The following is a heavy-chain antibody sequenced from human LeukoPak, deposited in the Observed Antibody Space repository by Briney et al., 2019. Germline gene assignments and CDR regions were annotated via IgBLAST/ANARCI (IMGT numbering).Heavy chain of an antibody. CDR2: IKQDGSET. D-gene: IGHD1-20*01. V-gene: IGHV3-7*01. Sequence: GGSLRLSCAASGFTFSNYWINWVRQAPGKGLEWVANIKQDGSETYCVDSVKGRFTISRDNSKNTLYLQMNSLRAEDTAVYYCAKDPSYNWNYLTYWGQGTLVTVSS. J-gene: IGHJ4*02. CDR1: GFTFSNYW. CDR3: AKDPSYNWNYLTY.